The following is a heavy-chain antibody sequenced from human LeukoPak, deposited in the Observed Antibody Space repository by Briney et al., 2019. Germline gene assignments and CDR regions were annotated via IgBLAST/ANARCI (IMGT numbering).Heavy chain of an antibody. V-gene: IGHV3-74*01. CDR2: INTDGSTT. Sequence: PGGSLRLSCAASGFTFSSYWMHWVRQAPGKGLVWVSCINTDGSTTTYADSVKGRFTISRDNAKNTLYLQMNSLRPEDTAVYYCARGAGGGYFDYWGQGTLVTVSS. J-gene: IGHJ4*02. D-gene: IGHD3-10*01. CDR1: GFTFSSYW. CDR3: ARGAGGGYFDY.